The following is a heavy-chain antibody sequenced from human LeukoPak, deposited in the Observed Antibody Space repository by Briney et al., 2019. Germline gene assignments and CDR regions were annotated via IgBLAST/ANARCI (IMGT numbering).Heavy chain of an antibody. V-gene: IGHV3-53*01. J-gene: IGHJ4*02. CDR2: IYSGGST. Sequence: GGSLRLSCAASGFTVSSNYMSWVRQAPGKGLEWVSVIYSGGSTYYADSVKGRLTISRDNSKNTLYLQMNSLRAEDTAVYYCAKAVVIVPTATPFDYWGQGTLVTVSS. CDR1: GFTVSSNY. D-gene: IGHD2-2*01. CDR3: AKAVVIVPTATPFDY.